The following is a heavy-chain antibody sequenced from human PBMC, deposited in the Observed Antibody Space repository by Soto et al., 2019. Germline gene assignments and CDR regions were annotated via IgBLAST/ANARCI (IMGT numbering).Heavy chain of an antibody. D-gene: IGHD6-13*01. J-gene: IGHJ4*02. CDR3: ARYLTAAGAFDY. V-gene: IGHV1-18*01. CDR1: GYTFTSYG. Sequence: QVQLVQSGAEVKKPGASVKVSCKASGYTFTSYGISWVRQAPGQGLEWMGWISAYSGNTNYAKKLQGRVTMTTDTSTSTAQMELRSLGSDDTAVYYCARYLTAAGAFDYWGQGTLVTVSS. CDR2: ISAYSGNT.